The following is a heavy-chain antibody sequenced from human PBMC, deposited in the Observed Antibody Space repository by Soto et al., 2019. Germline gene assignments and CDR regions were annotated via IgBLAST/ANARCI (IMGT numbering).Heavy chain of an antibody. CDR1: GGSFSGYY. J-gene: IGHJ4*02. D-gene: IGHD2-8*02. CDR3: ARDKITGLFDY. CDR2: INHSGST. V-gene: IGHV4-34*01. Sequence: QVQLQQWGAGLLKPSETLSLTCAVYGGSFSGYYWTWIRQPPGTGLEWIGEINHSGSTNYNPSLKSRVTISIXTSKNLFSLKLTSVTAADTAVYYCARDKITGLFDYWGQGTLVTVSS.